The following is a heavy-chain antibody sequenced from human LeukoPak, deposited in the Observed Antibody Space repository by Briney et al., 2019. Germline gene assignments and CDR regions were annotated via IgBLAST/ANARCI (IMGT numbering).Heavy chain of an antibody. CDR3: ARAEWELPHYDY. V-gene: IGHV4-59*01. J-gene: IGHJ4*02. CDR1: GGSFSGYY. D-gene: IGHD1-26*01. Sequence: SETLSLTCAVYGGSFSGYYWSWIRQPPGKGLEWIGYIYYSGSTNYNPSLKSRVTISVDTSKNQFSLKLSSVTAADTAVYYCARAEWELPHYDYWGQGTLVTVSS. CDR2: IYYSGST.